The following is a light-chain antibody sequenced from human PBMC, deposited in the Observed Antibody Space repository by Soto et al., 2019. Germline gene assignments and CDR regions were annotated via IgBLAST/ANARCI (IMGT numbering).Light chain of an antibody. CDR3: QQYSTWPPIT. Sequence: EVVMTQSPVTLSVSPGETATLSCRASQTVYSNLAWYQQKPGQAPRLLIHAASTRASGVPARFSGSGSGTEFTLTIGGLQCEDFAVYYCQQYSTWPPITFGPGTRLDIK. CDR2: AAS. J-gene: IGKJ5*01. V-gene: IGKV3-15*01. CDR1: QTVYSN.